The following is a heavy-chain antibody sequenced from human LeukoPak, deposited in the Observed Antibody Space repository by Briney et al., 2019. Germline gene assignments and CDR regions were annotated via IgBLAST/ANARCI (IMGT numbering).Heavy chain of an antibody. V-gene: IGHV3-30*18. Sequence: GRSLRLSCAASGFTFSSYSMHWVRQAPGKGLEWVAVISYDGSNKYYADSVKGRFTISRDNSKNTLYLQMNSLRAQDTAVYYCAKDRTYYYGSGSYYNGDAFDIWGQGTLVTVSS. CDR1: GFTFSSYS. D-gene: IGHD3-10*01. CDR2: ISYDGSNK. CDR3: AKDRTYYYGSGSYYNGDAFDI. J-gene: IGHJ3*02.